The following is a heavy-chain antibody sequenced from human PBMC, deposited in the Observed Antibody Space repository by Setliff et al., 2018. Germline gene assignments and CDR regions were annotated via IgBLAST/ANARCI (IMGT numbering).Heavy chain of an antibody. CDR2: LNINTGGP. J-gene: IGHJ4*02. D-gene: IGHD6-13*01. V-gene: IGHV7-4-1*02. CDR1: EKSFSGHY. CDR3: ATGSLVAAGTGH. Sequence: ASVKVSCKASEKSFSGHYIHWIRQAPGQGLEWMGRLNINTGGPMYAQGFTGRFVFSLDPSVSTAYLQISSRKAEDTALYYCATGSLVAAGTGHRGKGTLVTVSS.